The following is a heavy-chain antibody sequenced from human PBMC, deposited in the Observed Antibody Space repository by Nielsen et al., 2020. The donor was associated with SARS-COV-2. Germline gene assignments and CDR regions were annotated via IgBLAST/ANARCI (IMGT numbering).Heavy chain of an antibody. Sequence: SETLSLTCAVSGDSIRGTKWWSWVRQSPGKGLEWIGEIYHSGTSKYNPSLKSRVSMSVDKSKNQFSLKLSSVTAADTAVYYCARGSLLSTVTNNWFDPWGQGTQVIVSS. J-gene: IGHJ5*02. D-gene: IGHD4-17*01. CDR1: GDSIRGTKW. CDR2: IYHSGTS. V-gene: IGHV4-4*02. CDR3: ARGSLLSTVTNNWFDP.